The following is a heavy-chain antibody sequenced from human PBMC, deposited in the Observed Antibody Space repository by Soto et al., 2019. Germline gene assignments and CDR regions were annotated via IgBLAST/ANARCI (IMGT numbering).Heavy chain of an antibody. Sequence: TLSLTCTVSGGSISSGGYYWNWIRQRPGKGLEWIGYTYYSGNTYYNPSLKSRVTISVDTSKNQFSLKLSSVTAADTAVYYCARDSSSWPNWFDPWGQGTLVTVSS. CDR1: GGSISSGGYY. V-gene: IGHV4-30-4*08. CDR3: ARDSSSWPNWFDP. CDR2: TYYSGNT. D-gene: IGHD6-13*01. J-gene: IGHJ5*02.